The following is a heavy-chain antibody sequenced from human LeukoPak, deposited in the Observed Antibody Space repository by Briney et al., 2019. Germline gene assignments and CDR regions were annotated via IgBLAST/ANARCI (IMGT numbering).Heavy chain of an antibody. J-gene: IGHJ4*02. D-gene: IGHD2-2*01. CDR1: GGTFSSYA. CDR2: IIPIFGTA. CDR3: ATDGGGSSTSRPSDY. Sequence: ASVKVSCKASGGTFSSYAISWVRQAPGQGLEWMGGIIPIFGTANYAQKFQGRVTITADESTSTAYMELSSLRSEDTAVYYCATDGGGSSTSRPSDYWGQGTLVTVPS. V-gene: IGHV1-69*13.